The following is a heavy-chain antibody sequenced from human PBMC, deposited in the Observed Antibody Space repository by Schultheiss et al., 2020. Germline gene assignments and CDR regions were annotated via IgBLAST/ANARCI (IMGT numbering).Heavy chain of an antibody. D-gene: IGHD3-3*01. CDR3: AKTGKGFLEWLLLDV. CDR1: GFTFSSYS. V-gene: IGHV3-48*01. CDR2: ISSSSSTI. J-gene: IGHJ6*02. Sequence: GESLKISCAASGFTFSSYSMNWVRQAPGKGLEWVSYISSSSSTIYYADSVKGRFTISRDNSKNTLYLQMNSLRAEDTAVYYCAKTGKGFLEWLLLDVWGQGTTVTVSS.